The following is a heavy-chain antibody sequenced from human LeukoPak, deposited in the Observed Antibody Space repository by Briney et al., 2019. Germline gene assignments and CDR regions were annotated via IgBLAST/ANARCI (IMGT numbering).Heavy chain of an antibody. CDR1: GYTLTELS. D-gene: IGHD6-13*01. Sequence: GASVKASCKASGYTLTELSMHWVRQAPGKGLEWMGGFDPEDGETIYAQKFQGRVTMTEDTSTDTAYMELSSLRSEDTAVYYCATDPGYSSSWYWFDPWGQGTLVSVSS. CDR2: FDPEDGET. J-gene: IGHJ5*02. CDR3: ATDPGYSSSWYWFDP. V-gene: IGHV1-24*01.